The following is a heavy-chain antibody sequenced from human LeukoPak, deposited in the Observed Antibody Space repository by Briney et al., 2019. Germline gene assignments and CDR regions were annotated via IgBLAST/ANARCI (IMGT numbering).Heavy chain of an antibody. CDR3: ARDRYSSSWYRGYYFDY. J-gene: IGHJ4*02. Sequence: ASVKVSCKASGYTFTSYGISWVRQAPGQGLEWMGWISAYNGNTNYAQKLQGRVTMTTDTSTSTAYMELRSLRSDGTAVYYCARDRYSSSWYRGYYFDYWGQGTLVTVSS. D-gene: IGHD6-13*01. CDR2: ISAYNGNT. CDR1: GYTFTSYG. V-gene: IGHV1-18*01.